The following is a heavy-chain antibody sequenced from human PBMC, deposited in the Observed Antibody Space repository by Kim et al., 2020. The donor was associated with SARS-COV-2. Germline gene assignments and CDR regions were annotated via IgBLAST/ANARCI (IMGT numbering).Heavy chain of an antibody. J-gene: IGHJ4*02. CDR2: IWYDGSNK. CDR1: GFTFSSYG. CDR3: AKDPYIVATMIGGYFDY. D-gene: IGHD5-12*01. V-gene: IGHV3-33*06. Sequence: GGSLRLSCAASGFTFSSYGMHWVRQAPGKGLEWVAVIWYDGSNKYYADSVKGRFTISRDNSKNTLYLQMNSPRAEDTAVYYCAKDPYIVATMIGGYFDYWGQGTLVTVSS.